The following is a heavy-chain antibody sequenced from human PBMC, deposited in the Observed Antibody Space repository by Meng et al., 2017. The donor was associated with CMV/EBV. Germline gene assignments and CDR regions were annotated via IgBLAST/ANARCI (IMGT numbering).Heavy chain of an antibody. V-gene: IGHV3-52*01. CDR3: AKAAYHCSSTSCQDPYYYYYGMDV. CDR2: IKCDGSEK. Sequence: GESLKISCAASGFTFSSSWMHWVCQAPEKGLEWVADIKCDGSEKYYVDSVKGRLTISRDNAKNSLYLQVNSLRAEDMTVYYCAKAAYHCSSTSCQDPYYYYYGMDVWGQGTTVTVSS. J-gene: IGHJ6*02. CDR1: GFTFSSSW. D-gene: IGHD2-2*01.